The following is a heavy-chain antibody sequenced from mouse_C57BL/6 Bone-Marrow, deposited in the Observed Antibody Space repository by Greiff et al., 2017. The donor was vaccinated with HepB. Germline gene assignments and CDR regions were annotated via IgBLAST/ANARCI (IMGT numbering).Heavy chain of an antibody. Sequence: QVQLQQPGAELVKPGASVKLSCKASGYTFTSYWMRWVKQRPGQGLEWIGMIYPNSGSTNYNEKFKSKATLTVDKSSSTAYMQLSSLTSEDSAVYYCARSPPSCYGNSDWYFDDWGTGTTVTVSS. J-gene: IGHJ1*03. CDR2: IYPNSGST. V-gene: IGHV1-64*01. CDR3: ARSPPSCYGNSDWYFDD. CDR1: GYTFTSYW. D-gene: IGHD1-1*01.